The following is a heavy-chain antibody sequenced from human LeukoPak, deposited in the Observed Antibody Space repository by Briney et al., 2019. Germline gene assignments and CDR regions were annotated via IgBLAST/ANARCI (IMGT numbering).Heavy chain of an antibody. CDR2: IKEGGSKK. V-gene: IGHV3-7*03. Sequence: GGSLILSCAASGFTFSSCWMTWVRPAPGKGLEWVANIKEGGSKKNYVDSVKGRFTIFRDNAKNSLYLQMNSLRAEDTAVYYCATPLDYYDSSGYHQGGDWGQGTLVTVSS. CDR1: GFTFSSCW. CDR3: ATPLDYYDSSGYHQGGD. D-gene: IGHD3-22*01. J-gene: IGHJ4*02.